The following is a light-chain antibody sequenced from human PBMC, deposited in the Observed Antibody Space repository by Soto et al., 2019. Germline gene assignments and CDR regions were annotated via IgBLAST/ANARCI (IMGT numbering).Light chain of an antibody. CDR1: QSVSTN. Sequence: EIVMTQSPATLSVSPGKRATLSCRASQSVSTNLAWYQQKPGQAPRLLIYGASTRATGIPARFSGSGSWTEFTLTISSLQSEDFAVYYCQQYNNWPPAGITFGPGTKVDIK. CDR3: QQYNNWPPAGIT. J-gene: IGKJ3*01. V-gene: IGKV3-15*01. CDR2: GAS.